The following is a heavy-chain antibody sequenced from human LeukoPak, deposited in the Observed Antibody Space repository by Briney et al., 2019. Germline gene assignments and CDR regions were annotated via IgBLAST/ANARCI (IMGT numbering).Heavy chain of an antibody. CDR1: GTSISSYY. CDR2: IYYSGST. V-gene: IGHV4-59*01. Sequence: SETPSLTCTVSGTSISSYYWSWIRQPPGKGLEWIGYIYYSGSTNCNPSLKSRVTISVDTSKNQFSLKLRSVTAADTAVYYCARGGYCDSTSCRAGYYYYYYMDVWGKGTTVTISS. CDR3: ARGGYCDSTSCRAGYYYYYYMDV. J-gene: IGHJ6*03. D-gene: IGHD2-2*03.